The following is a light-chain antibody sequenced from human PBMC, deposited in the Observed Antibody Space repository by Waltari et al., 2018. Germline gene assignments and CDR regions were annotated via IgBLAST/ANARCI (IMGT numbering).Light chain of an antibody. Sequence: DIQMTQSPSSLSASVGDRVTITCRASQGIGNDLAGYQQKPGQVPQLLIYAASTLQSGVPTRFSGSGSGTDFTLTISSLQPEDIATYYCQKYYSAPWSFGQGTKVEIK. CDR3: QKYYSAPWS. J-gene: IGKJ1*01. CDR2: AAS. V-gene: IGKV1-27*01. CDR1: QGIGND.